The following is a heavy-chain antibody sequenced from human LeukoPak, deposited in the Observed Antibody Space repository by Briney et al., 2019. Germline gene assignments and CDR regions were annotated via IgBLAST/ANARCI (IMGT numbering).Heavy chain of an antibody. CDR2: IYPGDADS. D-gene: IGHD1-26*01. J-gene: IGHJ6*02. CDR3: ARMGVGDGMDV. V-gene: IGHV5-51*01. CDR1: GYGFTDYW. Sequence: GESLKISCQGSGYGFTDYWIGWMRQMPGKGLEWMGLIYPGDADSRYSPSFQGQVTIPADNSVTTAYLQWSSLKASDTAMYYCARMGVGDGMDVWGQGTTVTVSS.